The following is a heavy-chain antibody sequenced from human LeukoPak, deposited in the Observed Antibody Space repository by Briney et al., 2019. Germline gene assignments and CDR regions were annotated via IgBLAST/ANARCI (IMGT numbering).Heavy chain of an antibody. CDR1: RFTLSTYW. J-gene: IGHJ4*02. Sequence: GGSLRLSCAASRFTLSTYWMSWVRQAPGKGLEWVAHIKQDGSQEYYVDSVKGRFTISRDSAKNSLYLQMSSLRAEDTAVYYYARGVPYDSWSGPHYSDYWGQGTLVTVSS. CDR2: IKQDGSQE. CDR3: ARGVPYDSWSGPHYSDY. D-gene: IGHD3-3*01. V-gene: IGHV3-7*01.